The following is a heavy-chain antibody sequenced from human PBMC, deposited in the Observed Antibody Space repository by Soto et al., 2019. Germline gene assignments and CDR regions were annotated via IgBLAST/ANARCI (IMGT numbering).Heavy chain of an antibody. CDR3: ARDHLHRSGFNWFDP. J-gene: IGHJ5*02. Sequence: PSETLSLTCTVSGGSISSGDYYWSWIRQPPGKGLEWIGYIYYSGSTYYNPSLKSRVTISVDTSKNQFSLKLSSVTAADTAVYYCARDHLHRSGFNWFDPWGQGTLVTVPS. CDR1: GGSISSGDYY. V-gene: IGHV4-30-4*01. D-gene: IGHD3-22*01. CDR2: IYYSGST.